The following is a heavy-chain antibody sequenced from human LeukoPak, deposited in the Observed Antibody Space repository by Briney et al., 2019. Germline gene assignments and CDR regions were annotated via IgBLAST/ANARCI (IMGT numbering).Heavy chain of an antibody. J-gene: IGHJ3*02. Sequence: PSQTLSLTCTVSGGSISSGSHYWSWIRQPAGKGLEWIGRIYTSGSTKYNPSLKSRVTISVDTSKNQFSLRLSSVTAADTAVYYCARGKDIVVVVAATRFAAFDIWGQGTMVTVSS. CDR1: GGSISSGSHY. V-gene: IGHV4-61*02. CDR2: IYTSGST. CDR3: ARGKDIVVVVAATRFAAFDI. D-gene: IGHD2-15*01.